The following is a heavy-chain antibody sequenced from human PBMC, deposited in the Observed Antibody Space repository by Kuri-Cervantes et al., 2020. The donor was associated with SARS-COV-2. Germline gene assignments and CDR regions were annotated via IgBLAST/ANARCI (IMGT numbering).Heavy chain of an antibody. CDR3: ARQGVVVMNAFDI. J-gene: IGHJ3*02. D-gene: IGHD3-22*01. CDR2: IYHSGST. Sequence: GSLRLSCAVSGYSISSGYYWGWIRQPPGKGLEWIGSIYHSGSTYYNPSLKSRVTISVDTSKNQFSLKLSSVTAADTAVYYCARQGVVVMNAFDIWGQGTMVTVSS. CDR1: GYSISSGYY. V-gene: IGHV4-38-2*01.